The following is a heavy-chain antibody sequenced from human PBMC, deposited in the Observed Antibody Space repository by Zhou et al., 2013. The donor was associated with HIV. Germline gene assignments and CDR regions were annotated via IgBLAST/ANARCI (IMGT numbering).Heavy chain of an antibody. CDR3: TIDRTLERRLENAFAT. CDR2: FNSEDGET. Sequence: QVQLLQSGAEVKEPGASAKVSCRVSGYTLTDLSVHWVRQAPGHGLEWLGRFNSEDGETVYAQRFQGRLTVTEDTSSDTVYIELTRLTSEDTGVYFCTIDRTLERRLENAFATWGQGTMVYVSS. D-gene: IGHD3-16*01. CDR1: GYTLTDLS. V-gene: IGHV1-24*01. J-gene: IGHJ3*02.